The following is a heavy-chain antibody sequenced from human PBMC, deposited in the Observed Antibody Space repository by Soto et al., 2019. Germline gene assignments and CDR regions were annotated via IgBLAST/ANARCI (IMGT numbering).Heavy chain of an antibody. Sequence: SETLSLTCTVSGGSISSSSYYWGWIRQPPGKGLEWIGSIYYSGSTYYNPSLKSRVTISVDTSKNQFSLKLSSVTAADTAVYYCARRGLRMTTVTTAGYFDYWGQGTLVTVS. CDR2: IYYSGST. V-gene: IGHV4-39*01. D-gene: IGHD4-17*01. J-gene: IGHJ4*02. CDR1: GGSISSSSYY. CDR3: ARRGLRMTTVTTAGYFDY.